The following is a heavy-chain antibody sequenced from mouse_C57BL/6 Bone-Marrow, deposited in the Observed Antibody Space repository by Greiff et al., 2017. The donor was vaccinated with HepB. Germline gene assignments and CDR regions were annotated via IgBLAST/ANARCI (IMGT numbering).Heavy chain of an antibody. D-gene: IGHD1-1*01. CDR1: GYTFTSYW. CDR3: ARGYGPPFAY. J-gene: IGHJ3*01. Sequence: QVQLQQPGAELVKPGASVKLSCKASGYTFTSYWMQWVKQRPGQGLEWIGEIDPSDSYTNYNQKFKGKATLTVDTSSSTAYMKLSSLTSEDSAVYYCARGYGPPFAYWGQGTLVTVSA. CDR2: IDPSDSYT. V-gene: IGHV1-50*01.